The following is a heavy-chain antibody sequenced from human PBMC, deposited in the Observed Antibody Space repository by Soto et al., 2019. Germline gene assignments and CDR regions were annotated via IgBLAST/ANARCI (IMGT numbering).Heavy chain of an antibody. CDR1: GGSISSGGYS. J-gene: IGHJ4*02. CDR2: IYHSGST. D-gene: IGHD3-10*01. Sequence: SETLSLTCAVSGGSISSGGYSWSWIRQPPGKGLEWTGHIYHSGSTYYNPSLKSRVTISVDRSKNQFSLKLSSVTAAGTAVYYCARNGERGSSYYFDYWGQGTLVTVSS. CDR3: ARNGERGSSYYFDY. V-gene: IGHV4-30-2*01.